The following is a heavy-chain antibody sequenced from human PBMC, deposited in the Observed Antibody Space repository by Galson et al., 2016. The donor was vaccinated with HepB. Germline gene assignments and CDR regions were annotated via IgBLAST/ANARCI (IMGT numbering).Heavy chain of an antibody. CDR3: ASRTGLGGFWSGYYPFDS. D-gene: IGHD3-3*01. Sequence: SVKVSCKASGGTFSNHGFNWVRQAPGQGLEWMGGIIPISGTTNYGQKFQGRVTITADESTTTLYMKLTSLTSEDTAVYYCASRTGLGGFWSGYYPFDSWGQGSLVTVSP. J-gene: IGHJ4*02. V-gene: IGHV1-69*13. CDR1: GGTFSNHG. CDR2: IIPISGTT.